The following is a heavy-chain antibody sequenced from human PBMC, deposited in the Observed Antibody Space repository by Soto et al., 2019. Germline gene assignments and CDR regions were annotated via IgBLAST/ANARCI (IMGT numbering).Heavy chain of an antibody. CDR3: AKDRRQLWEKAYSMDV. Sequence: QVQLVESGGGVVQPGRSLRLSCAASGFTFSSYGMHWVRQAPGKGLEWVAVISYDGSNKFYGDSVKGRFTISRDNSRNTLYLQMNSLRPEDTAVYHCAKDRRQLWEKAYSMDVWGQGTTVTVSS. CDR2: ISYDGSNK. J-gene: IGHJ6*02. V-gene: IGHV3-30*18. D-gene: IGHD5-18*01. CDR1: GFTFSSYG.